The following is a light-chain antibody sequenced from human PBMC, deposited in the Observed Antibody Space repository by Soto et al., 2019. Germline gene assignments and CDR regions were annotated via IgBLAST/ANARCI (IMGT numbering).Light chain of an antibody. CDR2: AAS. J-gene: IGKJ4*01. V-gene: IGKV1-8*01. Sequence: AIRMTQSPSSFSASTGDRVTITCRASQGTSSYLAWYQQKPGKAPKLLIYAASTLQSGVPSRFSGSGSGTDFILTISCLQSEDCATYYCQQYYSYLLTFGGGTKVEIK. CDR1: QGTSSY. CDR3: QQYYSYLLT.